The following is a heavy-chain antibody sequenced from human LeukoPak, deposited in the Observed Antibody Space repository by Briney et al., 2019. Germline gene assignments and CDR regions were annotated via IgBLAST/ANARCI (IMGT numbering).Heavy chain of an antibody. CDR2: TYYRSKWYN. V-gene: IGHV6-1*01. J-gene: IGHJ4*02. D-gene: IGHD6-13*01. Sequence: SQTLSLTCAISGDSVSSNSAAWNWIRQSPSIGLEWLGRTYYRSKWYNDYAVSVKSRITINPDTSKNQFSLQLNSVTPEDTAVYYCARDGPIAAAGKGGYYFDSWGQGTLVTVSS. CDR1: GDSVSSNSAA. CDR3: ARDGPIAAAGKGGYYFDS.